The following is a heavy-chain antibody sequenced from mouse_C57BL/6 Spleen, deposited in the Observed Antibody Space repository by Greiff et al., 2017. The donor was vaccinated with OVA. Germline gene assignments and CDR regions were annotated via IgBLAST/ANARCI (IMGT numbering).Heavy chain of an antibody. CDR1: GFTFTDYY. CDR2: IRNKANGYTT. D-gene: IGHD4-1*01. J-gene: IGHJ4*01. V-gene: IGHV7-3*01. Sequence: EVKLMESGGGLVQPGGSLSLSCAASGFTFTDYYMSWVRQPPGKALEWLGFIRNKANGYTTEYSASVKGRFTISRDNSQSILYLQMNALRAEDSATYYCARYILGRNAMDYWGQGTSVTVSS. CDR3: ARYILGRNAMDY.